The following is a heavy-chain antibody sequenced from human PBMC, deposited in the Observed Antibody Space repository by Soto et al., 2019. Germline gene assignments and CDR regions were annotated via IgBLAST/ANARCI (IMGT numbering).Heavy chain of an antibody. CDR1: GGPFSSYA. CDR3: ARTYSSSWYPYYFDY. Sequence: QVQLVQSGAEVKKPGSSVKVSCKASGGPFSSYAISWVRQAPGQGLEWMGGIIPIFGTANYAQKFQGRVTITADESTSTAYMELSSLRSEDTAVYYCARTYSSSWYPYYFDYWGQGTLVTVSS. V-gene: IGHV1-69*01. D-gene: IGHD6-13*01. CDR2: IIPIFGTA. J-gene: IGHJ4*02.